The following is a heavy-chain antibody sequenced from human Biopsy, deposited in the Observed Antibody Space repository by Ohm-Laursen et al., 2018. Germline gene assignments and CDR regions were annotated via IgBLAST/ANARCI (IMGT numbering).Heavy chain of an antibody. CDR3: ATDHYGSINY. CDR1: GFIFSSAW. D-gene: IGHD4-17*01. Sequence: SLRLSCAASGFIFSSAWMHWVRQAPGKGPVWVSSISSDGSTTYADSVKGRFTISRDNAKNTAYLQMNRLRADDTALYYCATDHYGSINYWGQGTLVTVSS. CDR2: ISSDGST. V-gene: IGHV3-74*01. J-gene: IGHJ4*02.